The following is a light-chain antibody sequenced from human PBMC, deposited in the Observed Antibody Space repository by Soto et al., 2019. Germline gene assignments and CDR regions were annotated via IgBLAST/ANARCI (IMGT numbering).Light chain of an antibody. Sequence: EIGLTQSPVTLFLSPGERANLSCSASQSVSSSYLVWHQQKPVHDPRLLIYAASRRATGIPDRFSGSGSGTDFSLTISRLEPEDFAVYFCQQYGSSPWTFGQGTKVDIK. CDR2: AAS. V-gene: IGKV3-20*01. CDR3: QQYGSSPWT. CDR1: QSVSSSY. J-gene: IGKJ1*01.